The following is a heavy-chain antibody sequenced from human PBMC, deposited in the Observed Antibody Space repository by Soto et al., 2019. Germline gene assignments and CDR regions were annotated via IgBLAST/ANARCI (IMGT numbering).Heavy chain of an antibody. J-gene: IGHJ4*02. Sequence: QITLNESGPTQVKPRQTLTLTCTFSGVSLTTSGVGVGWIRQSPGKAPEWLALIYWDDDKRYSPSLKSRPTITKDTSKNLVVLTMADLDPADTATYYCAHRVLRTVFGFVTTTALYFDFWGQGPPVAVAS. CDR2: IYWDDDK. CDR3: AHRVLRTVFGFVTTTALYFDF. CDR1: GVSLTTSGVG. V-gene: IGHV2-5*02. D-gene: IGHD3-3*01.